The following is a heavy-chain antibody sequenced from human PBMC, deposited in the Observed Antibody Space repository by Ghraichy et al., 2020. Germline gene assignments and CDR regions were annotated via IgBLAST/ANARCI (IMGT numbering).Heavy chain of an antibody. V-gene: IGHV1-2*02. D-gene: IGHD6-19*01. Sequence: ASVKVSCKASGYTFTGHYMHWVRQAPGQGLEWMGWINPNSGGTNYAQKFQGRVTMTRDTSISTAYMELSRLRSDDTAVYYCARGRRIAVAGQGWFDPWGQGTLVTVSS. CDR2: INPNSGGT. J-gene: IGHJ5*02. CDR1: GYTFTGHY. CDR3: ARGRRIAVAGQGWFDP.